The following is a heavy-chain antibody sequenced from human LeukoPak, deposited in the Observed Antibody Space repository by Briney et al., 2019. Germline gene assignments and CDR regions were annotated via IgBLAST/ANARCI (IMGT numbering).Heavy chain of an antibody. Sequence: ALVKVSCKASGFTFTSYDINWVRQAPGQGLEWMGWMNPNSGNTRYAQKVQGRITMTRDTSISTAYMELSSLRSEDTAVYYCARGPTLVRGVIMPDSVGGMDVWGQGTTVTVSS. V-gene: IGHV1-8*01. CDR3: ARGPTLVRGVIMPDSVGGMDV. CDR2: MNPNSGNT. CDR1: GFTFTSYD. J-gene: IGHJ6*02. D-gene: IGHD3-10*01.